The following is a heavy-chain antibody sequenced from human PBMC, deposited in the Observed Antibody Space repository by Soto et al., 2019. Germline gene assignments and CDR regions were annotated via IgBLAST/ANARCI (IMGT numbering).Heavy chain of an antibody. J-gene: IGHJ5*02. CDR1: GYTFTSYG. V-gene: IGHV1-18*01. Sequence: ASVKVSCKASGYTFTSYGISWVRQAPGQGLEWMGWISAYNGNTNYAQKLQGRVTMTTDTSTSTAYMELRSLRSDDTAVYYCARVGGYCSGGSCYDWFDPWGQGTLVTVSS. CDR2: ISAYNGNT. D-gene: IGHD2-15*01. CDR3: ARVGGYCSGGSCYDWFDP.